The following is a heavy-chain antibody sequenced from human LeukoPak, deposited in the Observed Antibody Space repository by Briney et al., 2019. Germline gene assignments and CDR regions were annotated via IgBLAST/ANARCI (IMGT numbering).Heavy chain of an antibody. CDR1: GFTFSKDD. J-gene: IGHJ2*01. CDR2: IGVTGDT. D-gene: IGHD2-15*01. CDR3: TKEFCGSRAACAGGSYYDF. Sequence: GGSMRLSCAASGFTFSKDDFHWVRHAPGKGLGWVAAIGVTGDTYNADSVKGRFTSAREDAANSMYLQMRSPGAGDTSLYYSTKEFCGSRAACAGGSYYDFWGRGALVTVSS. V-gene: IGHV3-13*01.